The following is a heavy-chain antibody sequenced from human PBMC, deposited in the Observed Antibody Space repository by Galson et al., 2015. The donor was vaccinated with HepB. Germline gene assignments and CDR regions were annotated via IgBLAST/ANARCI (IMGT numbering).Heavy chain of an antibody. CDR3: ARVSGTIYYYGMDV. D-gene: IGHD6-13*01. J-gene: IGHJ6*02. V-gene: IGHV6-1*01. CDR2: TYYRAKWYN. CDR1: GDSVSNNNAA. Sequence: CAISGDSVSNNNAAWYWIRQSPLRGLEWLRRTYYRAKWYNEYAESLRSRITINPDTSKNQFSLQLNSVTPEDTAVYYCARVSGTIYYYGMDVWGQGTTVSVSS.